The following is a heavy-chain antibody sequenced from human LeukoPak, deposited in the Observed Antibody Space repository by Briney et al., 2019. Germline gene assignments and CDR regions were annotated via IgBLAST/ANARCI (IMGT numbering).Heavy chain of an antibody. CDR1: GYTFTSYG. CDR2: MNPNSGNT. D-gene: IGHD6-13*01. Sequence: GASVKVSCKASGYTFTSYGISWVRQAPGQGLEWMGWMNPNSGNTGYAQKFQGRVTITRNTSISTAYMELSSLRSEDTAVYYCARDGSPRHYYYYMDVWGKGTTVTVSS. CDR3: ARDGSPRHYYYYMDV. J-gene: IGHJ6*03. V-gene: IGHV1-8*03.